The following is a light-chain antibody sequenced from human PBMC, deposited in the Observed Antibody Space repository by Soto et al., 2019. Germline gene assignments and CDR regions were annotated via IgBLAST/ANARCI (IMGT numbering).Light chain of an antibody. Sequence: DIQMTQSPSSLSAYVGDRVTITCRASQSISSYLNWYQQKPEKAPNLLIYAASSLQSGVPSKFSGSGSGTDFTLTISSLQPEDFVAYYCQQSYSSPFTFGPGTKVDIK. V-gene: IGKV1-39*01. J-gene: IGKJ3*01. CDR1: QSISSY. CDR3: QQSYSSPFT. CDR2: AAS.